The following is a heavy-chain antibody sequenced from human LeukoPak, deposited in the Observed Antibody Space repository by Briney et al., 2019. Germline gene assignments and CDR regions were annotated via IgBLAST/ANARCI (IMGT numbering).Heavy chain of an antibody. V-gene: IGHV4-59*01. Sequence: SETLSLTCTVSGGSISSYYWSWIRQPPGKGLEWIGYIYYSGSTNYNPSLKNRVTISVDTSKNQFSLNLISVTAADTAVYCCARDSLWFDRWGQGTLVTVPS. CDR1: GGSISSYY. CDR3: ARDSLWFDR. CDR2: IYYSGST. J-gene: IGHJ5*02.